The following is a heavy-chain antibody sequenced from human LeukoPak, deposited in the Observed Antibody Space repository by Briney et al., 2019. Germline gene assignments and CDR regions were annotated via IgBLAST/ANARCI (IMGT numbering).Heavy chain of an antibody. CDR1: GGSISSYY. J-gene: IGHJ4*02. CDR3: ARQYSGSYYLDY. CDR2: IYYSGST. Sequence: SETLSLTCTVSGGSISSYYWSWIRQPPGKGLEWIGYIYYSGSTNYNPSLKSRVTISVDTSKNQFSLKLSSVTAADTAVYYCARQYSGSYYLDYWGQGTLVTVSS. D-gene: IGHD1-26*01. V-gene: IGHV4-59*08.